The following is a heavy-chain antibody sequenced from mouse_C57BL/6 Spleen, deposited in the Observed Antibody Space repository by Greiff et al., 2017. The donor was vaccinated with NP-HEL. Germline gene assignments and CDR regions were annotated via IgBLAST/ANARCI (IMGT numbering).Heavy chain of an antibody. V-gene: IGHV1-82*01. CDR2: IYPGDGDP. CDR3: ARAQSYYSNYWYAMDY. CDR1: GYAFSSSW. J-gene: IGHJ4*01. Sequence: QVQLKQSGPELVKPGASVKISCKASGYAFSSSWMNWVKQRPGKGLEWIGRIYPGDGDPNYNGKFKGKATLTADKSSRTAYMQLSSLTSEDSAVYFCARAQSYYSNYWYAMDYWGQGTSVTVSS. D-gene: IGHD2-5*01.